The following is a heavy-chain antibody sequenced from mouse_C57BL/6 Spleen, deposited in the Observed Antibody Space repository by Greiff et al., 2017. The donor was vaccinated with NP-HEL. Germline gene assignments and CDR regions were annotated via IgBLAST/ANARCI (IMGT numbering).Heavy chain of an antibody. J-gene: IGHJ2*01. CDR3: ARRYYGSSYVYFDY. CDR2: IDPSDSET. D-gene: IGHD1-1*01. Sequence: QVQLQQSGAELVRPGSSVKLSCKASGYTFTSYWMHWVKQRPIQGLEWIGNIDPSDSETHYNQKFKDKATLTVDKSSSTAYMQLSSLTSEDSAVYYCARRYYGSSYVYFDYWGQGTTLTVSS. CDR1: GYTFTSYW. V-gene: IGHV1-52*01.